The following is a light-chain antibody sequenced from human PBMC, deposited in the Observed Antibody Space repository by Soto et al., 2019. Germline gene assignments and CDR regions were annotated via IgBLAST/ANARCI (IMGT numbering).Light chain of an antibody. Sequence: DIHMTQSPSTLSASVGDRDTITCRASQNIGTWLAWYQQKPGKAPMFLIYKASNLESGVPSRFRGSGSGTELPLSLHSPQPDCFASYYCQQYTTYPLTFGQGTKLEIK. J-gene: IGKJ2*01. CDR3: QQYTTYPLT. V-gene: IGKV1-5*03. CDR1: QNIGTW. CDR2: KAS.